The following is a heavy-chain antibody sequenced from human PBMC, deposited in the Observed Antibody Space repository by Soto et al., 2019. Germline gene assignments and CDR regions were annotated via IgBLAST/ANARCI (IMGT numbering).Heavy chain of an antibody. CDR1: GFAVSSNY. V-gene: IGHV3-53*01. CDR2: IYSGGST. Sequence: GGSLRLSCAVSGFAVSSNYMNWHRQAPGKGLEWVSVIYSGGSTYYADSVKGRFTISRDNSKNTLYLQMNSLRAEDTAVYYCARGGGYDSSGYFLGAFDIWGQGTMVTVSS. CDR3: ARGGGYDSSGYFLGAFDI. J-gene: IGHJ3*02. D-gene: IGHD3-22*01.